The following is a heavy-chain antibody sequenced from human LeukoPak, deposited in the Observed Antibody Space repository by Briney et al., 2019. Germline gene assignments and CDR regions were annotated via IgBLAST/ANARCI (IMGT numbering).Heavy chain of an antibody. D-gene: IGHD3-22*01. CDR1: GFVFSTFG. J-gene: IGHJ4*02. CDR3: AKGPSYIASTGYYCYS. CDR2: IRYDGSDK. Sequence: PGGSLRLSCAASGFVFSTFGMHWVRQAPGKGLEWVAYIRYDGSDKYYADSVKGRFTIARENSKNTLFLQMSGLRNEDTAVYYCAKGPSYIASTGYYCYSWGPGTSVTVSS. V-gene: IGHV3-30*02.